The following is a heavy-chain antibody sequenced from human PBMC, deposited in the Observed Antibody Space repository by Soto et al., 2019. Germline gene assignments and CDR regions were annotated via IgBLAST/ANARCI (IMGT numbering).Heavy chain of an antibody. CDR2: IIPIFGTA. V-gene: IGHV1-69*06. D-gene: IGHD3-22*01. CDR1: GGTFSSYA. Sequence: RVSYKASGGTFSSYAISWVRHATGRGLEWMGGIIPIFGTANYSQKFQGRVTITADKSTSTAYMELSSLRSEYTAVYYCARESVAYYYDSSGYYRYRDVWGQGTTVTVSS. J-gene: IGHJ6*02. CDR3: ARESVAYYYDSSGYYRYRDV.